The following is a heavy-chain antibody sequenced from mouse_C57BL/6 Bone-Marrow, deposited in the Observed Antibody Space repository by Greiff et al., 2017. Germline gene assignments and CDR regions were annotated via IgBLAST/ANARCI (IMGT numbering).Heavy chain of an antibody. V-gene: IGHV1-9*01. CDR3: ATGGQLRLPSWFAY. Sequence: VMLVESGAELMKPGASVKLSCKATGYTFPGYWIEWVKQRPGHGLELIGEILPGSGSTNYNEKFKGKATFTADTSSNTAYMQLSSLTTEDSAIYYCATGGQLRLPSWFAYWGQGTLVTVSA. CDR2: ILPGSGST. CDR1: GYTFPGYW. J-gene: IGHJ3*01. D-gene: IGHD3-2*02.